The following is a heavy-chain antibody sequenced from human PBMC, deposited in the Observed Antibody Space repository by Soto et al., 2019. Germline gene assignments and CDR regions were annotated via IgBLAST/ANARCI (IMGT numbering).Heavy chain of an antibody. V-gene: IGHV4-39*01. Sequence: SETLSLTCIVSNGSISSRSSYWGWIRQTPGKGLEWIGSIYYIGNTYYNPSPKSRVTISIDTSKTQFSLKMNSVTAADTAVYFCGGQDSGAKGYYFENWRQAALVTAPQ. D-gene: IGHD2-15*01. CDR3: GGQDSGAKGYYFEN. CDR1: NGSISSRSSY. J-gene: IGHJ4*02. CDR2: IYYIGNT.